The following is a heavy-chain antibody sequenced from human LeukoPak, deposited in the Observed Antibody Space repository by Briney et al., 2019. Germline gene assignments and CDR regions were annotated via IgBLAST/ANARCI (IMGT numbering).Heavy chain of an antibody. CDR2: ISAYNGNT. V-gene: IGHV1-18*01. D-gene: IGHD1-26*01. CDR1: GYTFTSYG. Sequence: ASVKVSCKASGYTFTSYGISWVRQAPGQGLEWMGWISAYNGNTNYAQKLQGRVTMTTDTSTSTAYMELGSLRSDDTAVYYCAREGVIVGARYYYGMDVWGQGTTVTVSS. CDR3: AREGVIVGARYYYGMDV. J-gene: IGHJ6*02.